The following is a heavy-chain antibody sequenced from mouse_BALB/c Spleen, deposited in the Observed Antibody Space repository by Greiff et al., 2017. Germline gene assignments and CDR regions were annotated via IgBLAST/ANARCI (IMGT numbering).Heavy chain of an antibody. CDR2: ISSGSSTI. CDR3: ASGRYAIDY. V-gene: IGHV5-17*02. J-gene: IGHJ4*01. CDR1: GFTFSSFG. Sequence: EVKLVESGGGLVQPGGSRKLSCAASGFTFSSFGMHWVRQAPEKGLEWVAYISSGSSTIYYADTVKGRFTISRDNPKNTLFLQMTSLRSEDTAMYYCASGRYAIDYWGQGTSVTVSS.